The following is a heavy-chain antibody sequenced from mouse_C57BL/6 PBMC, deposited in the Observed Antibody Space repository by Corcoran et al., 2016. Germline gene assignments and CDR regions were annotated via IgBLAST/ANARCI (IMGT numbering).Heavy chain of an antibody. CDR3: ARDRRSNYHWYFDV. Sequence: DVQLQESGPGLVKPSQSLSLTCSVTGYSITSGYYWNWIRQFPGNKLEWMGYISYDGSNNYNPSLKNRISITRDTSKNQFFLKLNSVTTEDTATYYCARDRRSNYHWYFDVWGTGTTVTVSS. CDR1: GYSITSGYY. CDR2: ISYDGSN. D-gene: IGHD2-5*01. J-gene: IGHJ1*03. V-gene: IGHV3-6*01.